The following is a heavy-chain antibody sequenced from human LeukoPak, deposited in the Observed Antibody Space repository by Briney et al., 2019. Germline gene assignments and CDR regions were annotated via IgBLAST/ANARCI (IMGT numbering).Heavy chain of an antibody. D-gene: IGHD3-10*01. CDR2: ISYDGNDK. V-gene: IGHV3-30*04. CDR3: AVLTTLHIAVRPGDEYMDV. Sequence: GGSLRLSCATSGFTFSSYAFYWIRQAPGKGLEWLTLISYDGNDKYYADSVEGRFSISRDNSKSMVFLQMNSLRPEDTAVYFCAVLTTLHIAVRPGDEYMDVWGKGTTVTVSS. J-gene: IGHJ6*03. CDR1: GFTFSSYA.